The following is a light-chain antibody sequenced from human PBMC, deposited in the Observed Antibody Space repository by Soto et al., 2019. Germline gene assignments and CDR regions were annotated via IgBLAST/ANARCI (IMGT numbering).Light chain of an antibody. Sequence: DIQMTQSPSSLSASVGDRVTLPCRASQSISSWLAWYQQKPGKAPKLLIYDASSLESGVPSRFSGSGSGTEFTLTISSLQPDDFATYYCQQYNSLATFGQGTKVDIK. V-gene: IGKV1-5*01. CDR3: QQYNSLAT. CDR1: QSISSW. CDR2: DAS. J-gene: IGKJ1*01.